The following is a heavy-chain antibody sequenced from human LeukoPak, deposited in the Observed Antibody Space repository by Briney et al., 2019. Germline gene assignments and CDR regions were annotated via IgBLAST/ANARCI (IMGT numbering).Heavy chain of an antibody. D-gene: IGHD1-14*01. J-gene: IGHJ2*01. Sequence: ASVEVSCKASGYTFTSYYIHWVRQAPGQGLEWMGLINPSGEFTTYAQKFQGRVTMTRNTSITTAYMELSSLRSEDTAVYYCARISDHNWYFDLWGRGTLVTVSS. V-gene: IGHV1-46*01. CDR2: INPSGEFT. CDR1: GYTFTSYY. CDR3: ARISDHNWYFDL.